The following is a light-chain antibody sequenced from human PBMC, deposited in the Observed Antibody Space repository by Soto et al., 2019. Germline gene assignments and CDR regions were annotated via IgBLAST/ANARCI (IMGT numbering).Light chain of an antibody. Sequence: QSVLTQPPSASGTPGQRVTISCSGSSSNIGSNYVFWYHQLPGTAPKLLIDANNQRSSGVPDRVSGSKSGTSASLAISGLRSEDEADYYCAVWDDGLSGWVLGGGTKVTVL. V-gene: IGLV1-47*02. J-gene: IGLJ3*02. CDR1: SSNIGSNY. CDR2: ANN. CDR3: AVWDDGLSGWV.